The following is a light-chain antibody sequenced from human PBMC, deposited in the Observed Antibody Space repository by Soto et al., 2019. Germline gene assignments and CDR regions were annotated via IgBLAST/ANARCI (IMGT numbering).Light chain of an antibody. J-gene: IGKJ1*01. CDR1: QSLLHSNGNTL. CDR2: LAS. CDR3: MQALQTPRT. Sequence: DIVMTQSPLSLPVTPGEPASISCRSSQSLLHSNGNTLLDWYMQKPGQSPQLLIYLASRRAPGAPDRVSGSGSGTDFTLRISTVEADDAAIYYCMQALQTPRTFGQGTKLEI. V-gene: IGKV2-28*01.